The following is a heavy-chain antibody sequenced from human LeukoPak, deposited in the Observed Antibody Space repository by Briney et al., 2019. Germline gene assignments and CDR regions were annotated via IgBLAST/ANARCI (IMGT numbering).Heavy chain of an antibody. J-gene: IGHJ4*02. V-gene: IGHV4-59*12. Sequence: SETLSLTCTVSGGSISSYYWSWIRQPPGKGLEWIGYIYYSGSTSYNPSLKSRVTISVDTSKNQFSLKLSSVTAADTAVYYCATRLGRYFDYWGQGTLVTVSS. CDR3: ATRLGRYFDY. CDR2: IYYSGST. CDR1: GGSISSYY. D-gene: IGHD7-27*01.